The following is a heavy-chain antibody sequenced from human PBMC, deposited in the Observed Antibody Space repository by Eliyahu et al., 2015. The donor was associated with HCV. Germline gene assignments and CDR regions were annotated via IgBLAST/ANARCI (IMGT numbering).Heavy chain of an antibody. CDR1: GYTFISYG. CDR2: ISVYNGNP. J-gene: IGHJ3*02. Sequence: QVQLVQSGADVKKPGASVKVSCKASGYTFISYGINWVRQAPGQGLEWMGWISVYNGNPIYAQKLQDRVTMTTDTSTSTAYMELRSLRSDDTAVYYCARGGGIAAVEGDVFDIWGQGTVITVSS. D-gene: IGHD6-13*01. V-gene: IGHV1-18*01. CDR3: ARGGGIAAVEGDVFDI.